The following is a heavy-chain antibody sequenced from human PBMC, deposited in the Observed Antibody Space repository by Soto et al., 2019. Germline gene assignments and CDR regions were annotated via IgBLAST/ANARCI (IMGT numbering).Heavy chain of an antibody. V-gene: IGHV4-4*02. D-gene: IGHD2-15*01. Sequence: SETLSLTCAVSSGSISSSNWWSWVRQPPGKGLEWIGEIYHSGSTNYNPSLKSRVTISVDKSKNQFSLKLSSVTAADTAVYYCARLVVVAAHNWFDPWGQGTLVTVSS. CDR1: SGSISSSNW. J-gene: IGHJ5*02. CDR3: ARLVVVAAHNWFDP. CDR2: IYHSGST.